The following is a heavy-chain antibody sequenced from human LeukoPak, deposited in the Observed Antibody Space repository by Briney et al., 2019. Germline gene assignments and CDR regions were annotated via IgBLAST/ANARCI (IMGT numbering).Heavy chain of an antibody. J-gene: IGHJ4*02. CDR3: ATVGRGVHTWGSYSFDQ. V-gene: IGHV4-59*01. CDR1: GDSISSYS. Sequence: SETLSLTCTVSGDSISSYSWTWIRQPPGKGLEWIGFISYSGSTRYNASFESRVTISIDTSNNQFSMKLTSVTAADTARYYCATVGRGVHTWGSYSFDQWGQGALVTVSS. CDR2: ISYSGST. D-gene: IGHD3-16*01.